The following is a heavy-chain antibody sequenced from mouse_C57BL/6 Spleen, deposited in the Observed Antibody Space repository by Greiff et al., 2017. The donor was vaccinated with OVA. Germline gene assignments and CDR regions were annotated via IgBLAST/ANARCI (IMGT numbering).Heavy chain of an antibody. D-gene: IGHD2-4*01. CDR3: ARQPIYYDPPYAMDY. J-gene: IGHJ4*01. Sequence: QVQLQQPGAELVKPGASVKMSCKASGYTFTSYWITWVKQRPGQGLEWIGDISPGSGSTNYNEKFKSKATLTVDTSSSTAYMQLSSLTSEDSAVYYCARQPIYYDPPYAMDYWGQGTSVTVSS. V-gene: IGHV1-55*01. CDR1: GYTFTSYW. CDR2: ISPGSGST.